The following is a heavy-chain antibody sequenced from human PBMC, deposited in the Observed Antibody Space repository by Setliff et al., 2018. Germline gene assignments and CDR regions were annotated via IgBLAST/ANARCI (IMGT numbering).Heavy chain of an antibody. CDR1: GDSISSRRNY. J-gene: IGHJ4*02. D-gene: IGHD3-10*01. CDR2: IYGTGST. Sequence: SETLSLTCTVSGDSISSRRNYWSWIRQPAERGLEWIGHIYGTGSTSYNPSLKSRVTISVDTSKNQFSLKLSSVTAADTAVYYCARAGYYGSGTYTLWGQGTLVTVSS. CDR3: ARAGYYGSGTYTL. V-gene: IGHV4-61*09.